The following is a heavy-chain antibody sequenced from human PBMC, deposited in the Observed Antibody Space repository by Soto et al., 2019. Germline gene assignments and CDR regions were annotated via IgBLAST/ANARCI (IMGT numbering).Heavy chain of an antibody. CDR2: ISYDGSNK. CDR1: GFTFSSYG. V-gene: IGHV3-30*18. CDR3: AKDHSLSAQRRPGSPFDY. D-gene: IGHD2-15*01. J-gene: IGHJ4*02. Sequence: GGSLRLSCAASGFTFSSYGMHWVRQAPGKGLEWVAVISYDGSNKYYADSVKGRFTISRDNSKNTLYLQMNSLRAEDTAVYYFAKDHSLSAQRRPGSPFDYWGQETLVTVSS.